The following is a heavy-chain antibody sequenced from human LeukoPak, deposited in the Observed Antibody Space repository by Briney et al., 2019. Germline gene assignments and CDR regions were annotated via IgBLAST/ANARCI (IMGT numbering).Heavy chain of an antibody. CDR2: IYYSGST. CDR3: AGALLYSYGANFDY. CDR1: GGSISSYY. Sequence: SETLSLTCTVSGGSISSYYWSWIRQPPGKGLEWIGYIYYSGSTNYNPSLKSRVTISVDTSKNQFSLKLSSVTAADTAVYYCAGALLYSYGANFDYWGQGILVTVSS. J-gene: IGHJ4*02. D-gene: IGHD5-18*01. V-gene: IGHV4-59*01.